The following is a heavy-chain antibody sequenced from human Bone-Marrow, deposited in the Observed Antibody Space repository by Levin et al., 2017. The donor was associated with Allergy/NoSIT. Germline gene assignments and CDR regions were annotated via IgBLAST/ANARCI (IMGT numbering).Heavy chain of an antibody. CDR2: IYYNGST. CDR3: ARVLAGFDGSAMAYDY. V-gene: IGHV4-31*03. J-gene: IGHJ4*02. CDR1: GASIRSGAYY. Sequence: SETLSLTCTVSGASIRSGAYYWSWVRQPPGQGLEWIGYIYYNGSTYFNPYLKSRVSISVDTSKNQFSLKLSSVTAADTADYYCARVLAGFDGSAMAYDYWGRGSLVTVSS. D-gene: IGHD3-10*01.